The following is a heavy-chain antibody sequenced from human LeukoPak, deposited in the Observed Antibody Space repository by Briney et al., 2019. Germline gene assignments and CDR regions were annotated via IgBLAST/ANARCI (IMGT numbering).Heavy chain of an antibody. CDR1: GFTFSSYA. CDR3: AKGYWDYCSSTSCPYYFDY. Sequence: GGSLRLSCAASGFTFSSYAMSWVRQAPGKGLEWVSAISGSGGSTYYADSVKGRFTISRDNSKNTLYLQMNSLRAEDTAVYYCAKGYWDYCSSTSCPYYFDYWGQGTLVTVSS. J-gene: IGHJ4*02. D-gene: IGHD2-2*01. V-gene: IGHV3-23*01. CDR2: ISGSGGST.